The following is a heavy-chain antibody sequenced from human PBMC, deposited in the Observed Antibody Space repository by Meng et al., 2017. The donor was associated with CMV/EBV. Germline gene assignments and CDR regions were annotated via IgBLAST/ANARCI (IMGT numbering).Heavy chain of an antibody. CDR1: AFTYINYW. J-gene: IGHJ4*02. CDR3: ASHGGY. CDR2: ISQDGSDK. D-gene: IGHD3-16*01. Sequence: GESLKISCAASAFTYINYWMMWVRQAPGKGLEWVANISQDGSDKYYVDSVKGRFTISRDNAEKSLYLQMSSLRAEDTAVYYCASHGGYWGQGTLVTVSS. V-gene: IGHV3-7*01.